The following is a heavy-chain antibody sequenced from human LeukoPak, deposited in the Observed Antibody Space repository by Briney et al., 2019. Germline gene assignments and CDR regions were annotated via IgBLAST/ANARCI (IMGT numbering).Heavy chain of an antibody. CDR1: GFTFSNYG. Sequence: PGGSLRLSCAASGFTFSNYGMSWVRQAPGKGLEWVSAISSSGGSTYYADSVEGRFTISRDNSKNTLYLQMSSLRAEDTAVYYCARPVVPATGIPRGLGYWGQGTLITVSS. CDR2: ISSSGGST. J-gene: IGHJ4*02. CDR3: ARPVVPATGIPRGLGY. D-gene: IGHD2-2*01. V-gene: IGHV3-23*01.